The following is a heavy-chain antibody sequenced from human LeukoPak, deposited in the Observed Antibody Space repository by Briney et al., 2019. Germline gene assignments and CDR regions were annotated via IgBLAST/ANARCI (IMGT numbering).Heavy chain of an antibody. V-gene: IGHV4-30-4*08. Sequence: SQTLSLTCTGSGGSISSVHYYWRWIRQHPGKGLEWIGYIHYSGNTFYNPSLKSRVTMSVDTSKSHFSLKLSSVTAADTAVYYCARGAAYCGGDCLSIVGGGWFDPWGQGTLVTVSS. CDR2: IHYSGNT. CDR1: GGSISSVHYY. CDR3: ARGAAYCGGDCLSIVGGGWFDP. D-gene: IGHD2-21*02. J-gene: IGHJ5*02.